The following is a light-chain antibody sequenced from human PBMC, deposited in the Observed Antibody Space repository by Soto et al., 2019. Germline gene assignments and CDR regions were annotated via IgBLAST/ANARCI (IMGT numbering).Light chain of an antibody. CDR1: QGISTW. CDR2: GAS. J-gene: IGKJ5*01. Sequence: DIPMTQSPSSVSASVGDRVTIPCRASQGISTWLAWYQQKPGKAPKLLIYGASSLQSGVPSRFSGSGSGTDFTLTSSNLQPEDYATYYGQQANSFPISCGQGTRLEIK. CDR3: QQANSFPIS. V-gene: IGKV1D-12*01.